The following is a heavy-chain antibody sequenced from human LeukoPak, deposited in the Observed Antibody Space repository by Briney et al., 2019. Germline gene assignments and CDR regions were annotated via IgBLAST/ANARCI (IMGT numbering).Heavy chain of an antibody. CDR3: AREDGFCSGGSCYSAFHTVPDY. D-gene: IGHD2-15*01. CDR1: GFTFSIYW. CDR2: ISSDGSST. J-gene: IGHJ4*02. Sequence: GGSLILSCAASGFTFSIYWLHWVRQAPGQGLVWVSRISSDGSSTTYADSVRGRFTISRDNAKNTLYLQMNSLRAEDTAVYYCAREDGFCSGGSCYSAFHTVPDYWGQGTLVTVSS. V-gene: IGHV3-74*01.